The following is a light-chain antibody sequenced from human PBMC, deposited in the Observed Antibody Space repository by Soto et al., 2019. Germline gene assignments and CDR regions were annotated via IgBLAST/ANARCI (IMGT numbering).Light chain of an antibody. CDR1: QSVSSY. CDR3: QQRSNWPPRIT. V-gene: IGKV3-11*01. Sequence: ELVLTQSPATLSLSPGERATLSCRASQSVSSYLAWYQQKPGQAPRLLIYDASNRATGIPARFSGSGSGTDFTLTISSLEPEEFAVDYCQQRSNWPPRITFGQGTRLEIK. CDR2: DAS. J-gene: IGKJ5*01.